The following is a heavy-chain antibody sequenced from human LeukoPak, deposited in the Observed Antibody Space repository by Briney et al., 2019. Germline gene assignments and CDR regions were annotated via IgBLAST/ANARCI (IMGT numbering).Heavy chain of an antibody. Sequence: SVKVSCKASGGTFSSYTISWVRQAPGQGLEWMGRIIPILGIANYARKFQGRVTITADKSTSTAYMELSSLRSEDTAVYYCARAYGGGTFDYWGQGTLVTVSS. J-gene: IGHJ4*02. CDR1: GGTFSSYT. CDR2: IIPILGIA. V-gene: IGHV1-69*02. D-gene: IGHD2-15*01. CDR3: ARAYGGGTFDY.